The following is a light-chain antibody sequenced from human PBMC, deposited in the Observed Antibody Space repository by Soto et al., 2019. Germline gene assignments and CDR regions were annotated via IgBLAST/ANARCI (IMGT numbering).Light chain of an antibody. CDR2: DVN. V-gene: IGLV2-14*01. CDR1: SSDVGGYNY. J-gene: IGLJ2*01. CDR3: SSYISSSTLV. Sequence: QSALTQPASVSGSPGQSITISCTGTSSDVGGYNYVSWYRQHPGKAPKLMIYDVNNRPSGVSNRFSGSSSGNTASLTISGLQAEDEADYYCSSYISSSTLVFGGGTKVTVL.